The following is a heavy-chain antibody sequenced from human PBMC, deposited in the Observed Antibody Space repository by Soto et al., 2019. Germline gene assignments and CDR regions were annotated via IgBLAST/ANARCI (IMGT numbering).Heavy chain of an antibody. Sequence: SQTLSLTCAISGDSVSSNSAAWNWIRQSPSRGLEWLGRTYYRSKWYNDYAVSVESRITINPDTSKNQFSLQLNSLTPEDTAVYYCARDLMATIEEGVGFDPWGQGTLVTVSS. D-gene: IGHD5-12*01. CDR1: GDSVSSNSAA. CDR3: ARDLMATIEEGVGFDP. V-gene: IGHV6-1*01. J-gene: IGHJ5*02. CDR2: TYYRSKWYN.